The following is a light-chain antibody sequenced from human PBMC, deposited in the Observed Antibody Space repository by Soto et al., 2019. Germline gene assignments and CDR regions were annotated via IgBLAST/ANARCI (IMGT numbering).Light chain of an antibody. CDR2: DAA. CDR1: LSINKW. V-gene: IGKV1-5*01. Sequence: IQMTQSPSTLSASVGERVTITCRASLSINKWVAWIQQKSGRAPKLLIYDAATLQSGVPSRFIGTESGTDFSLTISGLKPADFATYYCHQYNIGYTFGQGTRLDIK. CDR3: HQYNIGYT. J-gene: IGKJ2*01.